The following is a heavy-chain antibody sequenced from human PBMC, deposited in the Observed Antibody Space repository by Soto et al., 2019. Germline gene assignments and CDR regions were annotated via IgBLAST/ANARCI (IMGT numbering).Heavy chain of an antibody. CDR3: ARDQEGSGSHWLVYAYYGMHV. D-gene: IGHD3-10*01. CDR2: IISVGNTT. Sequence: SWIRQAPGKWLEWVSQIISVGNTTYYGDSVKGRFSICMDNAKNYLYLQMNSLRAEDTAVYYCARDQEGSGSHWLVYAYYGMHVW. V-gene: IGHV3-11*01. J-gene: IGHJ6*01.